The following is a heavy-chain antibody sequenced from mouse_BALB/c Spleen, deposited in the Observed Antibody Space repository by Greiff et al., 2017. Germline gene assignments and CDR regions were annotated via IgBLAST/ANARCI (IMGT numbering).Heavy chain of an antibody. CDR2: IYPGDGDT. V-gene: IGHV1-80*01. D-gene: IGHD2-4*01. J-gene: IGHJ4*01. Sequence: LVESGAELVRPGSSVKISCKASGYVFSSYWMNWVKQRPGQGLEWIGQIYPGDGDTNYNGKFKGKATLTADKSSSTAYMQLSSLTSEDSAVYFCASRAGTMNAMDYWGQGTSVTVSS. CDR1: GYVFSSYW. CDR3: ASRAGTMNAMDY.